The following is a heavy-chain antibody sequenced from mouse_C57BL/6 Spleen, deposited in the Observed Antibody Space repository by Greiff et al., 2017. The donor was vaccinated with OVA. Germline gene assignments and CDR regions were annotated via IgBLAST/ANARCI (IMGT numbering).Heavy chain of an antibody. CDR1: GYSITSGYY. J-gene: IGHJ2*01. CDR3: ARERHYYGSSHYFDY. Sequence: ESGPGLVKPSQSLSLTCSVTGYSITSGYYWNWIRQFPGNKLEWMGYISYDGSNNYNPSLKNRISITRDTSKNQFFLKLNSVTTEDTATYYCARERHYYGSSHYFDYWGQGTTLTVSS. CDR2: ISYDGSN. V-gene: IGHV3-6*01. D-gene: IGHD1-1*01.